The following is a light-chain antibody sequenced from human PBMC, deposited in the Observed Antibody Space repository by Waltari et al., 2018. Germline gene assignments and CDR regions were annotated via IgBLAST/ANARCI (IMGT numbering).Light chain of an antibody. J-gene: IGKJ5*01. CDR1: QSLLHSNGYDY. V-gene: IGKV2-28*01. Sequence: DIVMTQSPLSLPVTPGEPASISCRSSQSLLHSNGYDYLDWYLQQPGQSPQLLNYLGDKRPYGVPERISGTGSGTDFTLKISSVEAEDVGVYYCMQSLLRPSITFGPGTRLELK. CDR3: MQSLLRPSIT. CDR2: LGD.